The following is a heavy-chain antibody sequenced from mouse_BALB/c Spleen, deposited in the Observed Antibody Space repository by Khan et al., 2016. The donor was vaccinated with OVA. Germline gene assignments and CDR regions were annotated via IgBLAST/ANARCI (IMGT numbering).Heavy chain of an antibody. CDR1: GYSITSGYG. J-gene: IGHJ2*01. V-gene: IGHV3-2*02. Sequence: EVQLQESGPGLVKPSQSLSLTCTVTGYSITSGYGWNWIRQFPGNKLEWMGYISYSGSPNYNPSLKSRISITRDTSKNQFFLQLNTVTTEDTATYYCARTARIKYWGQGTTLTVSS. D-gene: IGHD1-2*01. CDR3: ARTARIKY. CDR2: ISYSGSP.